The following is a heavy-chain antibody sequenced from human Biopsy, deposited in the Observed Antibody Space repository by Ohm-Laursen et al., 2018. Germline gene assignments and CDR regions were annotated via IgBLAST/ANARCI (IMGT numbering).Heavy chain of an antibody. CDR2: VYYSGTT. J-gene: IGHJ6*02. V-gene: IGHV4-59*07. CDR1: GGSISSDW. Sequence: SDTLSLTCAVSGGSISSDWWSWIRQTQGKGLEWIGYVYYSGTTTYNPSLRSRVTISVDTSMNQISLRLQSVTSADTAIYYCTRATNSTGWPYYYFYGMDIWGQGTTVTVSS. D-gene: IGHD2/OR15-2a*01. CDR3: TRATNSTGWPYYYFYGMDI.